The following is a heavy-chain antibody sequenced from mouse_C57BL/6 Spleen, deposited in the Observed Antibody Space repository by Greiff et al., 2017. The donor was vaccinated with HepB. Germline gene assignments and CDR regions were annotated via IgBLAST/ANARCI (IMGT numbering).Heavy chain of an antibody. Sequence: EVQLVESGGGLVKPGGSLKLSCAASGFTFSSYAMSWVRQTPEKRLEWVATISDGGSYTYYPDNVKGRFTISRDNAKDNLYLQMSHLKSEDTAMYYCARYYYEKAMDYWGQGTSVTVSS. D-gene: IGHD2-4*01. CDR2: ISDGGSYT. J-gene: IGHJ4*01. CDR1: GFTFSSYA. CDR3: ARYYYEKAMDY. V-gene: IGHV5-4*01.